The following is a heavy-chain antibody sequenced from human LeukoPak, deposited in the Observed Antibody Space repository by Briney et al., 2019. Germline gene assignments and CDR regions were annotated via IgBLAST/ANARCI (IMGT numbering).Heavy chain of an antibody. V-gene: IGHV4-61*02. CDR3: ARDSDIVVVPAAMGMDV. CDR2: IYTSGST. Sequence: SETLSLTCTVSGGSISSGSYYWSWIRQPAGKGLEWIGRIYTSGSTNYNPSLKSRVTISVDTSKNQFSLKLSSVTAADTAVYYCARDSDIVVVPAAMGMDVWGKGTTVTVSS. J-gene: IGHJ6*03. D-gene: IGHD2-2*01. CDR1: GGSISSGSYY.